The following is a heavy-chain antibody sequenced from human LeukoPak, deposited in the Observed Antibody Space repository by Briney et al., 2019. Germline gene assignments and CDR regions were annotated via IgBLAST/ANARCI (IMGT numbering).Heavy chain of an antibody. V-gene: IGHV3-23*01. CDR3: AKRPRDSSGYYLGAFDG. CDR2: IGASGADT. Sequence: PGGSRRLSCEGSGFTFRSSAMMWVRQAPGKGLDWVSAIGASGADTYYADSAKGRFTVSRDNSKNTLYLRMSSLRADDTAVYFCAKRPRDSSGYYLGAFDGWGQGTTVTVSS. D-gene: IGHD3-22*01. CDR1: GFTFRSSA. J-gene: IGHJ3*01.